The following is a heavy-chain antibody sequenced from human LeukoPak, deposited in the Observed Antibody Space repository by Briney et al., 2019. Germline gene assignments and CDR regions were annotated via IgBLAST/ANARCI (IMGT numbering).Heavy chain of an antibody. Sequence: GGSLRLSCAASAFTFSSYAMSWVRQAPGKGLEWVSVISGSGGSTYYADSVKGRFTISRDNSKNTLYLQMNNLTAEDTAVYYCAREGSSSSNFDYWGQGTLVTVSS. J-gene: IGHJ4*02. V-gene: IGHV3-23*01. CDR3: AREGSSSSNFDY. CDR1: AFTFSSYA. CDR2: ISGSGGST. D-gene: IGHD6-6*01.